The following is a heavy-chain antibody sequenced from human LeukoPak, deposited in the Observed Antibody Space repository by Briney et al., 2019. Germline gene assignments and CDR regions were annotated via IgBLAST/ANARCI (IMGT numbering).Heavy chain of an antibody. CDR3: ARAGIQQWVGWFDP. V-gene: IGHV1-46*01. CDR1: GYTFTSYY. J-gene: IGHJ5*02. Sequence: ASVKVSCKASGYTFTSYYMHWVRQAPGQGLEWMGIINPSGGSTSYAQKFQGRVTMTRDTSTSTAYMELRSLRSDDTAVYYCARAGIQQWVGWFDPWGQGTLVTVSS. D-gene: IGHD5-18*01. CDR2: INPSGGST.